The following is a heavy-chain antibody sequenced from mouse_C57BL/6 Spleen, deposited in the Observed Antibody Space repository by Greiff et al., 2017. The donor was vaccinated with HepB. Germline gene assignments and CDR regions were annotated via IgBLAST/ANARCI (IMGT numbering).Heavy chain of an antibody. CDR2: INPSTGGT. CDR3: ARWPFYYDYDWYFDV. Sequence: VQLQQSGPELVKPGASVKISCKASGYSFTGYYMNWVKQSPEKSLEWIGEINPSTGGTTYNQKFKAKATLTVDKSSSTAYMQLKSLTSEDSAVYYCARWPFYYDYDWYFDVWGTGTTVTVSS. D-gene: IGHD2-4*01. V-gene: IGHV1-42*01. CDR1: GYSFTGYY. J-gene: IGHJ1*03.